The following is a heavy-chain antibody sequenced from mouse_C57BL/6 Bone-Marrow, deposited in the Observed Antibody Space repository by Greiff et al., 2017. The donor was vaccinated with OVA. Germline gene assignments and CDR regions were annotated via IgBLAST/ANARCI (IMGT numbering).Heavy chain of an antibody. CDR2: IYPGDGDT. J-gene: IGHJ3*01. CDR3: GRKRESTAWFAY. V-gene: IGHV1-82*01. Sequence: VQLQQSGPELVKPGASVKISCKASGYAFSSSWMNWVKQRPGKGLEWIGRIYPGDGDTNYNGKFKGKATLNADKSSSTAYMQLSSLTSEDSAVYYCGRKRESTAWFAYWGQGTLVTVSA. CDR1: GYAFSSSW. D-gene: IGHD5-1*01.